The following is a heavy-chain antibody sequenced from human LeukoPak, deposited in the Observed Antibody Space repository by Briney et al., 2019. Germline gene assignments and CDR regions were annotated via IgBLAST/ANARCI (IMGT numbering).Heavy chain of an antibody. D-gene: IGHD3-3*02. CDR1: GFTFVDYG. V-gene: IGHV3-20*04. CDR3: ARDRLGPSFSVSHFDL. CDR2: INYNGAIT. Sequence: QSGGSLRLSCATSGFTFVDYGLSWVRRAPGKGLEWLCAINYNGAITDYADSVKGRFTISRDNAKNSLYLRMDSLRAEDTALYYCARDRLGPSFSVSHFDLWGQGTLVTVSS. J-gene: IGHJ4*02.